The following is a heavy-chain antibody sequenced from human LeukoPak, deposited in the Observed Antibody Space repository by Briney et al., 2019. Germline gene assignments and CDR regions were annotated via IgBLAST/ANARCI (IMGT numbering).Heavy chain of an antibody. V-gene: IGHV1-24*01. CDR3: ATQSGSYYYYYGMDV. J-gene: IGHJ6*02. CDR2: FDPEDGET. D-gene: IGHD1-26*01. Sequence: ASVKVSCKVSGYTLTELSMHWVRQAPGKGLEWMGGFDPEDGETIYAQKFQGRVTMTEDTSTDTAYMELSSLRSEDTAVYSCATQSGSYYYYYGMDVWGQGTTVTVSS. CDR1: GYTLTELS.